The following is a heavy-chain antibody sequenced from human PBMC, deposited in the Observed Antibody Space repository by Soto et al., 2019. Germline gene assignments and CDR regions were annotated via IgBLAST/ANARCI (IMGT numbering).Heavy chain of an antibody. J-gene: IGHJ4*02. V-gene: IGHV3-33*01. Sequence: QVQLVESGGGVVQPGGSLRLSCAPSGFTFNNYGMHWVRQAPGKGLEWVALIGYDGSKKYYADSVKGRFPISRDNSKNTLYLQMNSLRVEDTAVYYCARDSARYSGSDYHDYWGQGTLVTVSS. CDR3: ARDSARYSGSDYHDY. CDR2: IGYDGSKK. D-gene: IGHD1-26*01. CDR1: GFTFNNYG.